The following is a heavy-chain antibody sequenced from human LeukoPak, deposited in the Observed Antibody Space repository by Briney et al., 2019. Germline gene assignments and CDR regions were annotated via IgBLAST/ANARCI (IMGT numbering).Heavy chain of an antibody. CDR3: AKVLGAARRWDAFDI. V-gene: IGHV3-23*01. CDR2: ISGSCGST. J-gene: IGHJ3*02. Sequence: GGSLRLSCAASGFTFSSYAMSWVRQAPGKGLEWVSAISGSCGSTYYADSVKGRLTISRDNSNNTLYLQMDSLRAEDTAVYYCAKVLGAARRWDAFDIWGQGTMVTVSS. CDR1: GFTFSSYA. D-gene: IGHD3-3*02.